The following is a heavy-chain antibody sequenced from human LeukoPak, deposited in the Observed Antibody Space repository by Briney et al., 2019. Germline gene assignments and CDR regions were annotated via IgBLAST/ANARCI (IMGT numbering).Heavy chain of an antibody. CDR2: IRYDGSNK. D-gene: IGHD2-2*02. J-gene: IGHJ4*02. Sequence: QPGGSLRLSCAASGFTFSSYGMHWVRQAPGKGLEWVAFIRYDGSNKYYADSVKGRFTISRDNSKNTLYLQTNSLRAEDTAVYYCAKDTLGYCSSTSCYIPFDYWGQGTLVTVSS. CDR3: AKDTLGYCSSTSCYIPFDY. CDR1: GFTFSSYG. V-gene: IGHV3-30*02.